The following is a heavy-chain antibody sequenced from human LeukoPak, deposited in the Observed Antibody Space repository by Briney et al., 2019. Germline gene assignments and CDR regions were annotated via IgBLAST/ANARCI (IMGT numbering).Heavy chain of an antibody. D-gene: IGHD6-6*01. Sequence: ASVKVSCKASGYTFTIYDINWVRQATGQGLEWMGWMNPNSGNTGYAQKFQGRVTITRNTSISTAYMELSSLRSEDTAVYYCARGLRGLAARPRNYYYYMDVWGKGTTVTVSS. CDR1: GYTFTIYD. CDR3: ARGLRGLAARPRNYYYYMDV. CDR2: MNPNSGNT. V-gene: IGHV1-8*03. J-gene: IGHJ6*03.